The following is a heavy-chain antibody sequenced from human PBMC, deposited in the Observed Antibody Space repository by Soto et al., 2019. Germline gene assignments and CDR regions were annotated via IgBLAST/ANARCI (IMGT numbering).Heavy chain of an antibody. J-gene: IGHJ6*02. Sequence: QVKLVESGGGVVQPGRSLRLSCAASGFTFSSYGMHWVRQAPGKGLVWVAVISYDGSNKYYADSVKGRFTISSDNSKNTLYLQMNSLRAEDTAVYYCAKDASGSTEIYYYGMDVWGQGTTVTVSS. CDR2: ISYDGSNK. CDR3: AKDASGSTEIYYYGMDV. V-gene: IGHV3-30*18. CDR1: GFTFSSYG. D-gene: IGHD6-19*01.